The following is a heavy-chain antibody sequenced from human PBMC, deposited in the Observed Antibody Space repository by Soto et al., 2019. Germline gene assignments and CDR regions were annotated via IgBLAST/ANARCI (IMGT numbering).Heavy chain of an antibody. J-gene: IGHJ5*02. CDR2: IYFSVST. Sequence: QVQLQESGPGLVKPSQTLSLTCTVSGGSISNGDYYWSWIRQPPGKGLEWIGYIYFSVSTYYNPSLTCLVSISIDTSNNQFSLNVTSVTAADTAVYYCARVVAAAGLWFDPCGQGSLVTVSS. CDR3: ARVVAAAGLWFDP. V-gene: IGHV4-30-4*01. D-gene: IGHD2-15*01. CDR1: GGSISNGDYY.